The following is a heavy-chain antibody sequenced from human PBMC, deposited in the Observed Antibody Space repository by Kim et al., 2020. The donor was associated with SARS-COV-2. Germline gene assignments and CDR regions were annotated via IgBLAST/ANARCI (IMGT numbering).Heavy chain of an antibody. V-gene: IGHV3-23*01. CDR1: GFTFSNYA. J-gene: IGHJ4*02. D-gene: IGHD3-16*01. CDR3: TKWGAGIEMTVVLKRTYYFPS. Sequence: GGSLRLSCGASGFTFSNYAMNWVRQAPGKGLEWVSGISGSGGSTYYADSVKGRFTISRDNPKNTVVLQMNSLRAEDTAVYYCTKWGAGIEMTVVLKRTYYFPSWGQGTLVT. CDR2: ISGSGGST.